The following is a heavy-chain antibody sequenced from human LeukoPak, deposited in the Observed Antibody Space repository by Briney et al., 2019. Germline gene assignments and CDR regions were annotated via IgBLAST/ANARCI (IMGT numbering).Heavy chain of an antibody. Sequence: ASVKVSCKASGYTFTSYGISWVRQAPGQGLEWMGWISAYNGNTNYAQKLQGRVTMTTDTSTSTAYMELRSLRSDDTAVYYCARADFWSGYSYYYYGMDVWGQGTTVTVSS. D-gene: IGHD3-3*01. J-gene: IGHJ6*02. CDR2: ISAYNGNT. CDR3: ARADFWSGYSYYYYGMDV. V-gene: IGHV1-18*01. CDR1: GYTFTSYG.